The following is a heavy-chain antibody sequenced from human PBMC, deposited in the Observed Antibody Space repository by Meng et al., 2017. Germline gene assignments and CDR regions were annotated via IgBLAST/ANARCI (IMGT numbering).Heavy chain of an antibody. J-gene: IGHJ4*02. CDR1: GGTSSSYA. CDR2: IIPIFGTA. D-gene: IGHD6-19*01. CDR3: ARDRDSSGWSYYFDY. V-gene: IGHV1-69*06. Sequence: QGLLVQHGAGVQKPGSSVKVYCNASGGTSSSYAISWVRQAPGQGLEWMGGIIPIFGTANYAQKFQGRVTITADKSTSTAYMELSSLRSEDTAVYYCARDRDSSGWSYYFDYWGQGTLVTVSS.